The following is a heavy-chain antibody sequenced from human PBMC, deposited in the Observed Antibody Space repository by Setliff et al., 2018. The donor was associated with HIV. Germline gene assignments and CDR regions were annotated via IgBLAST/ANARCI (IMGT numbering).Heavy chain of an antibody. CDR2: MNPNGGNT. CDR3: AIDSDGGNLEY. CDR1: GSTFTSYD. J-gene: IGHJ4*02. V-gene: IGHV1-8*02. Sequence: ASVKVSCKASGSTFTSYDINWVRQATGQGLEWMGWMNPNGGNTGYAQKFQGRVTMTRTTSISTAYMELSSLRSEDTAVYYCAIDSDGGNLEYWGQGTLVTVSP. D-gene: IGHD2-15*01.